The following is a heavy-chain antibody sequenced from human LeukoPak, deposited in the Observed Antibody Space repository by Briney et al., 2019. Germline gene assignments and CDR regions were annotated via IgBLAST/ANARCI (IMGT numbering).Heavy chain of an antibody. CDR1: GFNLTNYW. D-gene: IGHD1-26*01. CDR2: VNSDGSRT. CDR3: ARESYYDSGAYYGGYDAFDM. V-gene: IGHV3-74*01. Sequence: GGSLRLSCVASGFNLTNYWMHWVRQVPGKGLEWVSRVNSDGSRTGYADSVKGRFTISRDNAKNTLFLQMNSLGADDTAFYSCARESYYDSGAYYGGYDAFDMWGQGNPGHRLL. J-gene: IGHJ3*02.